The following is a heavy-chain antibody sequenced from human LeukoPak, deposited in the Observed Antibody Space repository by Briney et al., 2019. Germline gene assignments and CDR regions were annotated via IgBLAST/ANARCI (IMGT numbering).Heavy chain of an antibody. J-gene: IGHJ4*02. D-gene: IGHD2-8*01. CDR2: VNPKSGNT. CDR3: ARGLPLGFCTYGVCYPPKHLDF. Sequence: ASVKVSCKASGYTFTIHWVRQAPGQGLEWMGWVNPKSGNTGYKQKFQGRVTITRDTSISAAYMELSRLTSDDTAVYFCARGLPLGFCTYGVCYPPKHLDFWGQGTLVTVSS. CDR1: GYTFT. V-gene: IGHV1-8*03.